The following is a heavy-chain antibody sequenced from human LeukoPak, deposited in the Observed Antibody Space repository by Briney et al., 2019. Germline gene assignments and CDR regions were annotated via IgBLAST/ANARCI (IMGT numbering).Heavy chain of an antibody. V-gene: IGHV4-31*03. Sequence: PSETLSLTCTVSGGSISSCGYYWSWIRQHPGKGLEWIGYIYYSGSTYYNPSLKSRVTISVDTSKNQFSLKLSSVTAADTAVYYCARGSSSWFSYGMDVWGQGTTVTVSS. CDR2: IYYSGST. D-gene: IGHD6-13*01. CDR1: GGSISSCGYY. J-gene: IGHJ6*02. CDR3: ARGSSSWFSYGMDV.